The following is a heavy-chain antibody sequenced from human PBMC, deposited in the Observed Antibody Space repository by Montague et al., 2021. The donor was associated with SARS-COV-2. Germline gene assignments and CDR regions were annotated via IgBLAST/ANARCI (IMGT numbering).Heavy chain of an antibody. CDR2: ISSSSSYI. Sequence: SLRLSLSASVFTFSSYSMNWVRQAPGKGLEWVSSISSSSSYIYYADSVEGRFTISRGNAKNSLYLQMNSLRAEDTAVYFCARERTVVIITGYYYYGVDVWGQGTTVTVSS. CDR3: ARERTVVIITGYYYYGVDV. V-gene: IGHV3-21*01. CDR1: VFTFSSYS. J-gene: IGHJ6*02. D-gene: IGHD3-10*01.